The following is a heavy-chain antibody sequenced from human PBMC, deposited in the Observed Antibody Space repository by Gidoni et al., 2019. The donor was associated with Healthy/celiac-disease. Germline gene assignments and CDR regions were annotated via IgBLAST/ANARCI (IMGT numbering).Heavy chain of an antibody. V-gene: IGHV3-48*03. D-gene: IGHD2-15*01. CDR3: ARDLFPPYCSGGSCPY. CDR2: ISSSGSTI. CDR1: GSSFSSHE. J-gene: IGHJ4*02. Sequence: LLQPGGSLRPPCAASGSSFSSHEMNWVRQAPGKGLEWVSYISSSGSTIYYADSVKGRFTISRDNAKNSLYLQMNSLRAEDTAVYYCARDLFPPYCSGGSCPYWGQGTLVTVSS.